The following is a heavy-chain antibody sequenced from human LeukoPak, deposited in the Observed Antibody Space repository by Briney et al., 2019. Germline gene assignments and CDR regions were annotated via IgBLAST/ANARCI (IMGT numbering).Heavy chain of an antibody. J-gene: IGHJ6*03. Sequence: SETLSLTCAVYGGSFSGYYWSWIRQPPGKGLEWIGEINHSGSTNYNPSLKSRVTISVDTSKNQFSLKLSSVTAADTAVYYCVRGRRVTPYYYMDVWGKGTTVTVSS. D-gene: IGHD4-23*01. CDR1: GGSFSGYY. V-gene: IGHV4-34*01. CDR3: VRGRRVTPYYYMDV. CDR2: INHSGST.